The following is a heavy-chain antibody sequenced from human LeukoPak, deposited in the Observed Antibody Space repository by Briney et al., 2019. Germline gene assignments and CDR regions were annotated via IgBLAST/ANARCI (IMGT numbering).Heavy chain of an antibody. J-gene: IGHJ1*01. Sequence: GGSLRLSCAASGFTFSSYSMNWVRQAPGKGLEWVSSISSSSSYIYYADSVKGRFTISRDNAKNSLYLQMNSLRAEDTAVHYCARDRHCSSTSCYPAEYSQHWGQGTLVTVSS. D-gene: IGHD2-2*01. CDR3: ARDRHCSSTSCYPAEYSQH. CDR1: GFTFSSYS. CDR2: ISSSSSYI. V-gene: IGHV3-21*01.